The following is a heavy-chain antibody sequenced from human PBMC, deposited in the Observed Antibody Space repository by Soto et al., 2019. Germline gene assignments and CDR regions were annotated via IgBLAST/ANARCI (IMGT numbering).Heavy chain of an antibody. CDR3: AKEMVTGTRPYDS. CDR2: ISGSGGST. V-gene: IGHV3-23*01. CDR1: GVTFSSYD. D-gene: IGHD1-7*01. Sequence: PXGSLRLSCAASGVTFSSYDMSWVRQAPGKGLEWVSGISGSGGSTYYADSVKGRFTISRDNSKNTLYLQMNSLRAEDTAVYYCAKEMVTGTRPYDSWGQGTLVTVSS. J-gene: IGHJ4*02.